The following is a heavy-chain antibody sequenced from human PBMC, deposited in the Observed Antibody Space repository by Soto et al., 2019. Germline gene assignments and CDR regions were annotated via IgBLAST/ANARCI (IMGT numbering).Heavy chain of an antibody. V-gene: IGHV4-34*01. Sequence: PYETLSLTCAVYGGSFSGYYWSWIRQPPGKGLEWIGEINHSGSTNYNPSLKSRVTISVDTSKNQFSLKLSSVTAADTAVYYCAGGGGLGFNWFVPWCQGTLETAS. CDR2: INHSGST. J-gene: IGHJ5*02. D-gene: IGHD3-10*01. CDR1: GGSFSGYY. CDR3: AGGGGLGFNWFVP.